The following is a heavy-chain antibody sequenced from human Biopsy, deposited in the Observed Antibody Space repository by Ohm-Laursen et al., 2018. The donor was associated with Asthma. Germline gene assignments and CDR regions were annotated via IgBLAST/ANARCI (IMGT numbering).Heavy chain of an antibody. CDR3: ARSVDRVTGPLDHFDS. D-gene: IGHD2-21*02. J-gene: IGHJ4*02. CDR2: VYYSGST. Sequence: SETLSLTCTVSGGSINNFYWSWIRQPPGKGLESIGHVYYSGSTNYNPSLKSRVTISIDASKNQFSLKLTSVTAADTAVYYCARSVDRVTGPLDHFDSWGQGTLVTVSS. CDR1: GGSINNFY. V-gene: IGHV4-59*01.